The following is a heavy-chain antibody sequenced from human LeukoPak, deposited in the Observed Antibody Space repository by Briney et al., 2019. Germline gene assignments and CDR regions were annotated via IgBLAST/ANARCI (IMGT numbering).Heavy chain of an antibody. V-gene: IGHV4-59*08. CDR1: GGSISSYY. CDR3: ARSRGNSWYGFDY. D-gene: IGHD6-13*01. CDR2: ICYSGST. Sequence: PSETLSLTCTVSGGSISSYYWSWIRQPPGKGLEWIGYICYSGSTNYNPSLKSRVTISVDTSKNQFSLKLSSVTAADTAVYYCARSRGNSWYGFDYWGQGTLVTVSS. J-gene: IGHJ4*02.